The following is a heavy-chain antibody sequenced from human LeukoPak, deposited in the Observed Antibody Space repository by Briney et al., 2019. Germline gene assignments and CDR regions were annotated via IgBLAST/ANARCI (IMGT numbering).Heavy chain of an antibody. J-gene: IGHJ3*02. CDR3: ARDSPYEFMVRGGNAFDI. V-gene: IGHV4-61*02. CDR2: IYTSGST. D-gene: IGHD3-10*01. CDR1: GNSISSGDNY. Sequence: SETLSLTCTVSGNSISSGDNYWSWIRQPAGKGLEWIGRIYTSGSTNYNPSLKSRVTMSVDTSKNQFSLKLSSVTAADTAVYYCARDSPYEFMVRGGNAFDIWGQGTMVTVSS.